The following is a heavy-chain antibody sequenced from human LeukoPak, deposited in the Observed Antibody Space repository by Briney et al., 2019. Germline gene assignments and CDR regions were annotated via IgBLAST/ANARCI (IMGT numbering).Heavy chain of an antibody. CDR1: GGSISSYY. D-gene: IGHD7-27*01. J-gene: IGHJ4*02. CDR3: ARDGEGDEGWDY. V-gene: IGHV4-59*12. Sequence: SETLSLTCTVSGGSISSYYWSRIRQPPGKGLEWIGYIYYSGSTNYNPSLKSRVTISVDTSKNQFSLKLSSVTAADTAVYYCARDGEGDEGWDYWGQGTLVTVSS. CDR2: IYYSGST.